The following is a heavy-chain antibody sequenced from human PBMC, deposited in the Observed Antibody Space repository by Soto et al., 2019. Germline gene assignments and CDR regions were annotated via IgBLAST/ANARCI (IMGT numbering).Heavy chain of an antibody. D-gene: IGHD2-2*01. CDR3: ARGRGVVIPAGSPDAFDV. Sequence: ASVKVSCKASGYIFNKYGFNWVRQAPGQGLEWMGRISAFNGYTNFAQKFQGRVTLTTDTSTNTAYMELSSLRSDDTAIYYCARGRGVVIPAGSPDAFDVWGQGTMVTVSS. V-gene: IGHV1-18*01. CDR2: ISAFNGYT. CDR1: GYIFNKYG. J-gene: IGHJ3*01.